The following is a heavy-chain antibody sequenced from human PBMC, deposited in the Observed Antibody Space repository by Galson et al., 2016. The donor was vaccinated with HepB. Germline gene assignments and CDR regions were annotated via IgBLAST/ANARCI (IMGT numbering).Heavy chain of an antibody. J-gene: IGHJ5*02. CDR3: VRFCRGWIQGWFDP. V-gene: IGHV4-39*07. CDR2: LYFSGRT. Sequence: SETLSLTCDVSGASITNRDSYWGWIRQPPGKGLEWIGTLYFSGRTDYNSSLESRTTISPGTSKSQFSLKLRTVTAADTATYYCVRFCRGWIQGWFDPWGQGTLVTVSA. CDR1: GASITNRDSY. D-gene: IGHD6-19*01.